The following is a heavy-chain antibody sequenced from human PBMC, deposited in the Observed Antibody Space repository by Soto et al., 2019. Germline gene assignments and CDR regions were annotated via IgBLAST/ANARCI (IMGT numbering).Heavy chain of an antibody. D-gene: IGHD2-2*01. CDR3: AREDIVVVPARSDAFDI. CDR1: GFTFSSYS. CDR2: ISSSSSYI. Sequence: GGSLRLSCAASGFTFSSYSMNWVRQAPGKGLEWVSSISSSSSYIYYADSVKSRFTISRDNAKNSLYLQMNSLRAEDTAVYYCAREDIVVVPARSDAFDIWGQGTMVTVSS. V-gene: IGHV3-21*01. J-gene: IGHJ3*02.